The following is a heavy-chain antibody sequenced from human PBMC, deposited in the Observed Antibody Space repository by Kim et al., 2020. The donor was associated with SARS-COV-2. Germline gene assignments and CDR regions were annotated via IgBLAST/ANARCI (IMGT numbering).Heavy chain of an antibody. CDR2: IYYSGNT. V-gene: IGHV4-59*08. J-gene: IGHJ4*02. Sequence: SETLSLTCTVSGGSISDYYWNWIRQTPGKGLEWIGYIYYSGNTNYNPSLKSRVTISVDTSKNPFSLRLSSVTAADTSVYYCARLGRFRNVNNPFDFWGQG. CDR1: GGSISDYY. D-gene: IGHD1-26*01. CDR3: ARLGRFRNVNNPFDF.